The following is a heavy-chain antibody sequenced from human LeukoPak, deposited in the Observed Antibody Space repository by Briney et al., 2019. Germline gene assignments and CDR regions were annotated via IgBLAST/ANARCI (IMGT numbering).Heavy chain of an antibody. D-gene: IGHD2-8*01. J-gene: IGHJ4*02. CDR1: GLTFSTSG. V-gene: IGHV3-21*06. CDR3: ATDHNGRHYDY. CDR2: IFPTGFDR. Sequence: GGSLRLSCTTSGLTFSTSGFKCFRQPPGKGLEWVASIFPTGFDRYHADSIKGRFTICRDNANNFLDLQMYSLRSEDTAVYYCATDHNGRHYDYWGPGTLLTASS.